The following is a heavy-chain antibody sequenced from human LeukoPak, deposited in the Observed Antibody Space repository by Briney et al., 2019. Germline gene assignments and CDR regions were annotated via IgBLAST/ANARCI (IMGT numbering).Heavy chain of an antibody. Sequence: GGSLRLSCAASGFTFSSYAMSWVRQAPGKGLEWVSAISGSGGSTYYADSVKGRVTISRDNSKNTLYLQVNSLRVEDTAVYYCAKDRLGAMMYFDFWGQGTLVTVSS. D-gene: IGHD1-26*01. CDR2: ISGSGGST. CDR1: GFTFSSYA. CDR3: AKDRLGAMMYFDF. V-gene: IGHV3-23*01. J-gene: IGHJ4*02.